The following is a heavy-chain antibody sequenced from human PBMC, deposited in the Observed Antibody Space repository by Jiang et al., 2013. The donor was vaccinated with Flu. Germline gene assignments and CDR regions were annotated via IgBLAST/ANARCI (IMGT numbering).Heavy chain of an antibody. CDR3: ARDGDTSGYYPN. CDR2: INPSSGRT. J-gene: IGHJ4*02. D-gene: IGHD3-22*01. CDR1: GYTFTTYY. Sequence: HSGAEVKKPGASVKVSCETSGYTFTTYYIHWVRQAPGQGLEWMGIINPSSGRTTYAQKFQGRVAMTRDTSTSTVHMELSSLRSDDTAIYYCARDGDTSGYYPNWGQGTLVTVSS. V-gene: IGHV1-46*01.